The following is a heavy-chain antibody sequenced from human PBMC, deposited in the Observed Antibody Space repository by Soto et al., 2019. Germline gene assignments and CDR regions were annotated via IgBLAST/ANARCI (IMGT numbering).Heavy chain of an antibody. D-gene: IGHD3-10*01. V-gene: IGHV3-9*01. CDR2: INWNSDTI. CDR3: AKDMSGGSESYYASYNYGMNV. Sequence: PGGSLRLSCTASGFTFDDYAMHWVRQGPGKGLEWVSGINWNSDTIGYADSVKGRFTISRDNAKNSLYLEMNSLRVEDTAFYYCAKDMSGGSESYYASYNYGMNVWGQGTTVTVSS. CDR1: GFTFDDYA. J-gene: IGHJ6*01.